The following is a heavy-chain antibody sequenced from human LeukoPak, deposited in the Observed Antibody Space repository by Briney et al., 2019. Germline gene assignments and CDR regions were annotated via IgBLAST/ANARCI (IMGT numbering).Heavy chain of an antibody. Sequence: NPGGSLRLSCAASGFTFSSYAMSWVRQAPRKGLEWVSSISSSGRSQYYPDSLKGRFSISRDNAKNSLYLQMNSLRAEDTAVYYCAKGVGDYLHYYFDYWGQGTLVTVSP. D-gene: IGHD4-17*01. CDR3: AKGVGDYLHYYFDY. CDR2: ISSSGRSQ. CDR1: GFTFSSYA. J-gene: IGHJ4*02. V-gene: IGHV3-21*01.